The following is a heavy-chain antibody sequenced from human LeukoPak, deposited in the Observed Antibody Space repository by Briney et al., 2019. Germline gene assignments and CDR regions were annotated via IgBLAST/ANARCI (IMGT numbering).Heavy chain of an antibody. V-gene: IGHV4-59*01. Sequence: SETLSLTCTVSGDSISSYYWSWTRQPPGKGLEWIGYIFYSGTTNYNPSLKSRVTISVDTSKNQFSLKLSSVTAADTAVYYCARDPHSSGWQNWFDPWGQGTLVTVSS. CDR1: GDSISSYY. J-gene: IGHJ5*02. CDR3: ARDPHSSGWQNWFDP. D-gene: IGHD6-25*01. CDR2: IFYSGTT.